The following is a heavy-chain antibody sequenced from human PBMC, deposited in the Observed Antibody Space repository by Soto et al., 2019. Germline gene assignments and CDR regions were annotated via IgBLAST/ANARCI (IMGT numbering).Heavy chain of an antibody. Sequence: GGSLRLSCAASGFTFSSYAMHWVRQAPGKGLEWVAVISYDGSNKYYADSVKGRFTISRDNSKNTLHLQMNSLRAEDTAVYYCARAPYDFWSGYPIDYYYGMDVWGQGTTVTVSS. CDR2: ISYDGSNK. CDR3: ARAPYDFWSGYPIDYYYGMDV. V-gene: IGHV3-30-3*01. D-gene: IGHD3-3*01. CDR1: GFTFSSYA. J-gene: IGHJ6*02.